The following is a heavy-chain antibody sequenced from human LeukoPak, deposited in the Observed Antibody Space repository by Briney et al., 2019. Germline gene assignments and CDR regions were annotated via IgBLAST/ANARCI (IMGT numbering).Heavy chain of an antibody. V-gene: IGHV1-46*01. Sequence: ASVKVSCKASGYTFTSYYMHWVRQAPGQGLEWMGIINPSGGSTSYAQKLQGRVTMTRDTSTSTVYMELSRLRSEDTAVYYCARNLTLYDSSGYCDYWGQGTLVTVSS. CDR1: GYTFTSYY. D-gene: IGHD3-22*01. J-gene: IGHJ4*02. CDR2: INPSGGST. CDR3: ARNLTLYDSSGYCDY.